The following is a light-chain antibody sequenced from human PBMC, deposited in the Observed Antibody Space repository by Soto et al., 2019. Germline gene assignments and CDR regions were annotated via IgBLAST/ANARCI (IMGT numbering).Light chain of an antibody. CDR3: QQYNSYPFT. Sequence: DTQMTQSPSTLSASVGDRVTITCRASQSMTSWLAWYQQKPGKAPKLLIYKASSLESGVPSRFSGSGSGTEFTLTFSSLQPDDFPTYYCQQYNSYPFTFGPGTKVDIK. V-gene: IGKV1-5*03. J-gene: IGKJ3*01. CDR2: KAS. CDR1: QSMTSW.